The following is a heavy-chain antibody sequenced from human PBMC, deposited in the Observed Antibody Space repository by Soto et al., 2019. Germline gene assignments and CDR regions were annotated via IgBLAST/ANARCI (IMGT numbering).Heavy chain of an antibody. Sequence: QITLKESGPTLVKPTQTLTLTCTFSGFSFSTRGVGVGWIRQPPGKALEWLALIYWDEDKRYRPSLRSRLTITKDTSKNQLVLTMTNMEPVDTATYYCVSGSFPNWFDPWGQGTLVTVSS. CDR2: IYWDEDK. J-gene: IGHJ5*02. D-gene: IGHD3-10*01. V-gene: IGHV2-5*02. CDR3: VSGSFPNWFDP. CDR1: GFSFSTRGVG.